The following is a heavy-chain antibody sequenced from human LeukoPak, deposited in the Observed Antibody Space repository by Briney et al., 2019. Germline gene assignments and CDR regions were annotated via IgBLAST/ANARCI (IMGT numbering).Heavy chain of an antibody. Sequence: SETLSLTCTVSGDSISSYYWTWIRQSPGKGLECIGYIYYSGSTNYNPSLESRVTISLDTSKSQFSLKLSSVTAADTAVYYCARALTYRTNWFDPWGQGTLVTVSS. D-gene: IGHD1-14*01. J-gene: IGHJ5*02. CDR1: GDSISSYY. CDR3: ARALTYRTNWFDP. CDR2: IYYSGST. V-gene: IGHV4-59*01.